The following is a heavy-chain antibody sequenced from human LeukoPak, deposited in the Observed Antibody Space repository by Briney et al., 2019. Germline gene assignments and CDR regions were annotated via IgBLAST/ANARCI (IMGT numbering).Heavy chain of an antibody. D-gene: IGHD3-10*01. CDR2: INHSGST. CDR3: AREYCYGSGSYYHRCDY. J-gene: IGHJ4*02. V-gene: IGHV4-34*01. CDR1: GGSFSGYY. Sequence: PSEPLSLTCAVYGGSFSGYYWSWIRQPPGKGLEWIGEINHSGSTNYNPSLKSRVTISVDTSKNQFSLKLSSVTAADTAVYYCAREYCYGSGSYYHRCDYWGQGPLDTVSS.